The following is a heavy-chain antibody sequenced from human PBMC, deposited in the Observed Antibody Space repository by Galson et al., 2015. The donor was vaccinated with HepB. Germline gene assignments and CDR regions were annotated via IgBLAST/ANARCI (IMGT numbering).Heavy chain of an antibody. D-gene: IGHD3-22*01. J-gene: IGHJ4*02. CDR2: TYYRSKWYH. CDR1: GDSVATNSAA. V-gene: IGHV6-1*01. Sequence: CAISGDSVATNSAAWFWIRQSPSRGLEWLGRTYYRSKWYHDYAESVKSRIIINPDTSKNQFSLQLNSVTPDDTAVYYCTRVPGVEVNRGYFDFLGQGTLVTGSS. CDR3: TRVPGVEVNRGYFDF.